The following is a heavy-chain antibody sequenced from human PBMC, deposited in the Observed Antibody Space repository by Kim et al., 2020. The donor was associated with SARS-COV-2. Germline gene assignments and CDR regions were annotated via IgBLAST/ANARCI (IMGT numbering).Heavy chain of an antibody. V-gene: IGHV4-34*01. CDR1: GGSFTKYY. CDR3: STVLSGGCLYGMDF. Sequence: SETLSLTCAVYGGSFTKYYWSWIRKRPGQGLGWVGEINHNGSANYNQSLTSQIPMTVDTYTTQFSLSLTSVTAAATAAYYCSTVLSGGCLYGMDFWDQGT. J-gene: IGHJ6*02. CDR2: INHNGSA. D-gene: IGHD2-15*01.